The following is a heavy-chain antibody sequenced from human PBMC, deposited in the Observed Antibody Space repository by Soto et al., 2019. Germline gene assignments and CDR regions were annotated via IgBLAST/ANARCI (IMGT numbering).Heavy chain of an antibody. D-gene: IGHD2-2*01. CDR2: IIHILGIA. V-gene: IGHV1-69*04. Sequence: ASVKVSCKASGGTFSSYTISWVRQAPGQGLEWMGRIIHILGIANYAQKFQGRVTITADKSTSTAYMELSSLRSEDTAVYYCARDTGSYAPFDYWGQGTLVTVSS. CDR1: GGTFSSYT. CDR3: ARDTGSYAPFDY. J-gene: IGHJ4*02.